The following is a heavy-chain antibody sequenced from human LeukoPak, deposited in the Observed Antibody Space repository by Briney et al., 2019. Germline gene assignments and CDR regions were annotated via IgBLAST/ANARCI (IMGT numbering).Heavy chain of an antibody. V-gene: IGHV1-8*01. CDR3: AIGIVVVPAARHNWFDP. D-gene: IGHD2-2*01. J-gene: IGHJ5*02. CDR2: MNPNSSNT. Sequence: ASVKVSCKASGYTFTSYDINWVRQATGQGLEWMGWMNPNSSNTGYAQKFQGRVTMTRNTSISTAYMELSSLRSEDTAVYYCAIGIVVVPAARHNWFDPWGQGTLVTVSS. CDR1: GYTFTSYD.